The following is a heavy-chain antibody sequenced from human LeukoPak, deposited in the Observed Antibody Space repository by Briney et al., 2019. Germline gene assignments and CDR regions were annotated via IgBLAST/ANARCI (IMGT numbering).Heavy chain of an antibody. CDR2: ISAYNGDT. V-gene: IGHV1-18*01. Sequence: ASVKVSCKASGYTSTSHGISWVRQAPGQGLEWMGWISAYNGDTKYAQSLQGRVTMTTDRSTSTAYLELRSLRSDDTAVYYCARDPSNSSGWKTWFDPWGQGTLVTVSS. CDR1: GYTSTSHG. CDR3: ARDPSNSSGWKTWFDP. D-gene: IGHD6-19*01. J-gene: IGHJ5*02.